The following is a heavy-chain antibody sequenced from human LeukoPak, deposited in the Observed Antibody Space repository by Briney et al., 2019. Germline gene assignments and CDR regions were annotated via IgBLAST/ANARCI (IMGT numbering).Heavy chain of an antibody. Sequence: ASVKVSCKASGYTFTSYDINWVRQATGQGLEWMGWMNPNSGNTGYAQKFQGRVTMTRNTSISTAYMELSSLRSEDTAVYYCARGSPGDRGYSGYDYWFDPWGQGTLVTVSS. J-gene: IGHJ5*02. D-gene: IGHD5-12*01. CDR1: GYTFTSYD. V-gene: IGHV1-8*01. CDR3: ARGSPGDRGYSGYDYWFDP. CDR2: MNPNSGNT.